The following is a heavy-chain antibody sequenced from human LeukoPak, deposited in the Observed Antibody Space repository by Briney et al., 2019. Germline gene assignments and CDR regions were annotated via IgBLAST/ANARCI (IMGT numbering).Heavy chain of an antibody. CDR1: GYTFTGYY. CDR3: ARGIRYYDSSGYRAFDI. Sequence: ASVKLSCKASGYTFTGYYMHWVRQAPGQGLEWMGWINPNSGGTNYAQKFQGRVTMTRDTSISTAYMELSRLRSDDTAVYYCARGIRYYDSSGYRAFDIWGQGTMVTVSS. V-gene: IGHV1-2*02. J-gene: IGHJ3*02. CDR2: INPNSGGT. D-gene: IGHD3-22*01.